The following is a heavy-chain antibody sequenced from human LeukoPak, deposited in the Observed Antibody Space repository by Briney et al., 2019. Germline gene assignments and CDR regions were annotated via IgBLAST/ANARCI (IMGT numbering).Heavy chain of an antibody. Sequence: GGSLRLSCAASGFTFSSYWMSWVRQAPGKGLEWVANIKQDGSEKYYADSVKGGFTISGDNSKNTLYLQMNGLRAEDTAVYYCATYSSHKRRDFEYWGQGTLLTVSS. V-gene: IGHV3-7*01. CDR2: IKQDGSEK. J-gene: IGHJ1*01. CDR1: GFTFSSYW. D-gene: IGHD3-22*01. CDR3: ATYSSHKRRDFEY.